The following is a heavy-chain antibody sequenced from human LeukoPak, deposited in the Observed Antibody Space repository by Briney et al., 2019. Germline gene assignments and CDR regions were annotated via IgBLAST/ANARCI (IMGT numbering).Heavy chain of an antibody. J-gene: IGHJ6*03. D-gene: IGHD3-10*01. CDR2: INHSGST. Sequence: SETLSLTCAVYGGSFSGYYWSWIRQPPGKGLEWIGEINHSGSTNYNPSLKSRVTISVDTSKNQFSLKLSSVTAADTAVYYCAGGSGTYLGLAYYYYYMDVWDKGTTVTISS. CDR1: GGSFSGYY. CDR3: AGGSGTYLGLAYYYYYMDV. V-gene: IGHV4-34*01.